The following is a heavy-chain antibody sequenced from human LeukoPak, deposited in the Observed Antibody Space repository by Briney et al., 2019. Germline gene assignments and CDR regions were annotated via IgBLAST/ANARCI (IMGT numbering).Heavy chain of an antibody. Sequence: GGSLRLSCAASGFTFSPYWMAWVRQAAGKGLEWVATISDDGSARDYVDSVKGRFTISRDNAKNSLYLQMNSQSADDTAVYFCAREEYFRFSYWGQGTLVTVSS. D-gene: IGHD2/OR15-2a*01. V-gene: IGHV3-7*01. J-gene: IGHJ4*02. CDR2: ISDDGSAR. CDR1: GFTFSPYW. CDR3: AREEYFRFSY.